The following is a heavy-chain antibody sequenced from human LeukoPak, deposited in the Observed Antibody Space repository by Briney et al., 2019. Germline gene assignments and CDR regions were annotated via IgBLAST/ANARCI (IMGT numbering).Heavy chain of an antibody. CDR3: ARHYYDSSGYYSSDY. V-gene: IGHV3-48*01. CDR1: GFSFSTYS. D-gene: IGHD3-22*01. CDR2: ITSDSGTI. J-gene: IGHJ4*02. Sequence: GGSLRLSCAASGFSFSTYSMNWVRQAPGKGLEWLSYITSDSGTIYYAVSVRGRFTISRDNAKKSLFLQMNSLRAEDTAVYYCARHYYDSSGYYSSDYWGQGTLVIVSS.